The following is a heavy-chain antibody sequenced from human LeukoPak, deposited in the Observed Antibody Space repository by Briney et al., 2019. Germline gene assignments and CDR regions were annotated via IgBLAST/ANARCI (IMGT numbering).Heavy chain of an antibody. CDR3: ARHGYWAGVAVAGKRRLHNWFDP. J-gene: IGHJ5*02. V-gene: IGHV5-10-1*01. D-gene: IGHD6-19*01. CDR2: IDPSDSYT. Sequence: HGESLKISCKGSGYSFTSYWISWVRQMPGKGLEWMGRIDPSDSYTNYSPSFQGHVTISADKSISTAYLQWSSLKASDTAMYYCARHGYWAGVAVAGKRRLHNWFDPWGQGTLVTVSS. CDR1: GYSFTSYW.